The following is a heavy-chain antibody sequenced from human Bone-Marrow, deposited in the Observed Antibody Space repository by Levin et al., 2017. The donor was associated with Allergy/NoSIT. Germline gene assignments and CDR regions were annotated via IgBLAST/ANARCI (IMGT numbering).Heavy chain of an antibody. Sequence: SCAASGFTFSDYAMHWVRRAPGQGLEWVSVISYNGREKFYADSVTGRFTFSRDNSKNTLYLQMNSLRVEDTAVYYCARDKIVPTGDDNYYYYYGMDVWGQGTTVTVSS. V-gene: IGHV3-30*04. CDR1: GFTFSDYA. CDR3: ARDKIVPTGDDNYYYYYGMDV. D-gene: IGHD5-12*01. J-gene: IGHJ6*02. CDR2: ISYNGREK.